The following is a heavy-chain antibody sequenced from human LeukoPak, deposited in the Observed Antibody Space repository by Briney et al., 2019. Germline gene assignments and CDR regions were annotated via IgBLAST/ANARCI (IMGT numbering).Heavy chain of an antibody. CDR3: ARDVGSGWFDY. Sequence: RGCLRLSCAASGFTSSSIEMNWVRQAPGKGLGWVSYMSTSGTTIYYTDSVKGRFTISRDNAKNSLYLQMNSLRAEDTAVYYCARDVGSGWFDYWGQGSLVTVSS. V-gene: IGHV3-48*03. CDR2: MSTSGTTI. J-gene: IGHJ4*02. CDR1: GFTSSSIE. D-gene: IGHD6-19*01.